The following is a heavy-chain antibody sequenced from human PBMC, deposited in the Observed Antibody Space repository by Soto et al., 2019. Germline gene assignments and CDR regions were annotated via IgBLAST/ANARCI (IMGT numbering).Heavy chain of an antibody. Sequence: GGSLRLSCAASGFTFSSYSMNWVRQAPGKGLEWVSSISSSSSYIYYADSVKGRFTISRDNAKNSLYLQMNSLRAEDTAVYYCARDGILEWLPKSGYYYYYYMDVWGKGTTVTVSS. CDR1: GFTFSSYS. V-gene: IGHV3-21*01. CDR2: ISSSSSYI. D-gene: IGHD3-3*01. J-gene: IGHJ6*03. CDR3: ARDGILEWLPKSGYYYYYYMDV.